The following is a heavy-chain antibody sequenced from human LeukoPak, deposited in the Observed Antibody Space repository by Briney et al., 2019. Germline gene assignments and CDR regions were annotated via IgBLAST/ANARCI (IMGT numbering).Heavy chain of an antibody. J-gene: IGHJ3*02. CDR1: GFTFSTYS. CDR3: ARDRNYAFDI. V-gene: IGHV3-48*01. Sequence: GGSLRLSCAASGFTFSTYSLNWVRQAPGQGLEWLSYIGTSITTIWYADSVKGRFTISRDNARNSLYLQMNSLRAEDTAVYYCARDRNYAFDIWGQGTLVTVSS. CDR2: IGTSITTI. D-gene: IGHD5-24*01.